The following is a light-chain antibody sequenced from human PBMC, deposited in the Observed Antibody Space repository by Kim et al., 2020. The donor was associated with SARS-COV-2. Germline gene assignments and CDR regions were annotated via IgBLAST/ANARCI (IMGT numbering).Light chain of an antibody. J-gene: IGKJ1*01. CDR2: DVS. CDR1: QDIYSY. Sequence: DIQMTQSPSSLSASVGDRVTITCQASQDIYSYLNWYQQKPGRAPELLIYDVSNLATGVSSRFSGGGSGTDFTITISSLQPEDIATYYCQQYASLPRTFGQGTKVDIK. CDR3: QQYASLPRT. V-gene: IGKV1-33*01.